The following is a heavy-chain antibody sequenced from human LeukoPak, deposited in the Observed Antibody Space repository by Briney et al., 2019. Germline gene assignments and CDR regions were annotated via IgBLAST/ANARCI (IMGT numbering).Heavy chain of an antibody. CDR2: FDPEDGET. D-gene: IGHD3-10*01. CDR1: GYTLTELS. CDR3: ATDGGSGSYYAPNY. J-gene: IGHJ4*02. Sequence: ASVKVSCKVSGYTLTELSMHWVRQAPGKGLEWMGGFDPEDGETIYAQKFQGRVTMTEDTSTDTAYMELSSLRSEDTAVYYCATDGGSGSYYAPNYWGQGTLVTVSS. V-gene: IGHV1-24*01.